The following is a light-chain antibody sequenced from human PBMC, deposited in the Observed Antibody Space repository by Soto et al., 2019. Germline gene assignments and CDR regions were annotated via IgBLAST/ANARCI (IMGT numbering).Light chain of an antibody. V-gene: IGLV3-1*01. J-gene: IGLJ2*01. Sequence: SYELTQPPSVSVSPGQTASITCSGDKLGDKYACWYQQKPGQSPVLDIYQDSKRPSGIPERFSGSNSGNTATLTIIGTQSMDEADYYFQAWDSSTRVFGGGTKLTVL. CDR2: QDS. CDR1: KLGDKY. CDR3: QAWDSSTRV.